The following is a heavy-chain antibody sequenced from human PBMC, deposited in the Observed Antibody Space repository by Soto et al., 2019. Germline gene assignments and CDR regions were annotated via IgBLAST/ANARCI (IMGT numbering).Heavy chain of an antibody. J-gene: IGHJ5*02. CDR2: IYYSGST. D-gene: IGHD3-9*01. CDR3: ARQKRNFYWLLLGWFDP. Sequence: SETLSLTCTVSGGSISSSSYYWGWIRQPPGKGLEWIGSIYYSGSTYYNPSLKSRVTISVDTSKNQFSLKLSSVTAADTAVYYCARQKRNFYWLLLGWFDPWGQGTLVTVSS. V-gene: IGHV4-39*01. CDR1: GGSISSSSYY.